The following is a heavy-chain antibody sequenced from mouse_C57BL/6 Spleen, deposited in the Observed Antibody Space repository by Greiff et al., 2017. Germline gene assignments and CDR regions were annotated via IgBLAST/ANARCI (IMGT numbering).Heavy chain of an antibody. V-gene: IGHV1-15*01. Sequence: QVQLQESGAGLVRPGASVTLSCKASGYTFTDYEMHWVKQTPVHGLEWIGAIDPETGGTAYNQKFKGKAILTADKSSSTAYMELRSLTSEDSAVYYCTRGLPLDYWGQGTTLTVSS. CDR3: TRGLPLDY. J-gene: IGHJ2*01. CDR1: GYTFTDYE. D-gene: IGHD2-2*01. CDR2: IDPETGGT.